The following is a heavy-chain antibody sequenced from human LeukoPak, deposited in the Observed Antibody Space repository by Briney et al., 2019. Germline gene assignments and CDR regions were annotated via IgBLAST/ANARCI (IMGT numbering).Heavy chain of an antibody. J-gene: IGHJ4*02. CDR2: IKGDGSEI. CDR1: GFTFSNYW. CDR3: ARDGSSFDY. D-gene: IGHD2-15*01. V-gene: IGHV3-7*01. Sequence: GGSLRLSCEASGFTFSNYWMIWVRQAPGKRLEWVANIKGDGSEIYYVDAVKDRFTISRDNDKKSLYLKMNNLRAEDTPVYYCARDGSSFDYWGQGALDTVSS.